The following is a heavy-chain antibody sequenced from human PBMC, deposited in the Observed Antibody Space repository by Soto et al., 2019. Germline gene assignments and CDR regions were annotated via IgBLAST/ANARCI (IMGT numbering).Heavy chain of an antibody. CDR3: ARTKQWLGHFDY. CDR2: ISSSSSYT. J-gene: IGHJ4*02. V-gene: IGHV3-11*06. D-gene: IGHD6-19*01. CDR1: GFTFSDYY. Sequence: QVQLVESGGGLVKPRGSLRLSCAASGFTFSDYYMSWIRQAPGKGLEWVSYISSSSSYTNYADSVKGRFTISRDNAKNSLYLQMNSLRAEDTAVYYCARTKQWLGHFDYWGQGTLVTVSS.